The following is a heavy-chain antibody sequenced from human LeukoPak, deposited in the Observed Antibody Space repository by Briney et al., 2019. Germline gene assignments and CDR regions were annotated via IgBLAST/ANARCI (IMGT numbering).Heavy chain of an antibody. CDR2: IYHSGST. D-gene: IGHD5-24*01. CDR1: GYSISSGYY. Sequence: PSETLSLTCAVSGYSISSGYYWGWIRQPPGKGLEWIGSIYHSGSTYYNPSLKSRVTISVDTSKNQFSLKVRSVTAADTAVYYCARGRGYNSFDYWGQGTLVTVSS. CDR3: ARGRGYNSFDY. J-gene: IGHJ4*02. V-gene: IGHV4-38-2*01.